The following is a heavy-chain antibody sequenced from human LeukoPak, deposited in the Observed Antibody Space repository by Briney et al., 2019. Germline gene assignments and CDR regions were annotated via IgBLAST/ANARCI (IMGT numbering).Heavy chain of an antibody. Sequence: PGGSLRLSCAASGFTFRSYGMNWVRQAPGKGLEWVSSISSSSYIYHADAVEGRFTISRDNAKNSLYLQMNSLRAEDTAVYYCARDQEWMLDYWGQGTLVTVSS. V-gene: IGHV3-21*01. J-gene: IGHJ4*02. CDR1: GFTFRSYG. CDR2: ISSSSYI. CDR3: ARDQEWMLDY. D-gene: IGHD3-3*01.